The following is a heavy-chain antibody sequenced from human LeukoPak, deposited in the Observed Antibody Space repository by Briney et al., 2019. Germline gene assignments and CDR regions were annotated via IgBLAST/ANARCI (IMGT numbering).Heavy chain of an antibody. J-gene: IGHJ4*02. CDR2: ISGSGGST. Sequence: GGSLRLSCAASGFTFSSYAMSWVRQAPGKGLEWVSAISGSGGSTYYADSVKGRFTISRDNSKNTLYLQMNSLRAEDTAVYYCAEVTRYCSSTSCYWGQGTLVTVSS. CDR3: AEVTRYCSSTSCY. V-gene: IGHV3-23*01. D-gene: IGHD2-2*01. CDR1: GFTFSSYA.